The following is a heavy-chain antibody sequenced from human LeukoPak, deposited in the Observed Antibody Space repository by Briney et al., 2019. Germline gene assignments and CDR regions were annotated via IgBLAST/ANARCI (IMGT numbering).Heavy chain of an antibody. CDR2: INHSGST. Sequence: PGGSLRLSCAASGFTFTSYAMSWIRQPPGKGLEWIGEINHSGSTNYNPSLKSRVAISVDTSKNQFSLKLSSVTAADAAVYYCASRPYYYGSGSYNYWGQGTLVTVSS. D-gene: IGHD3-10*01. CDR3: ASRPYYYGSGSYNY. V-gene: IGHV4-34*08. J-gene: IGHJ4*02. CDR1: GFTFTSYA.